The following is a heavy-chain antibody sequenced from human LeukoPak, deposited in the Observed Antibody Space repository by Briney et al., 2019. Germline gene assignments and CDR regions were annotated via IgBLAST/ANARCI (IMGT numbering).Heavy chain of an antibody. D-gene: IGHD2-15*01. J-gene: IGHJ4*02. CDR2: IRSKAYGGTT. CDR1: GFTFGDYA. V-gene: IGHV3-49*04. CDR3: TRDWTLGYCSGGSCTPPFDY. Sequence: GRSLRLSCTASGFTFGDYAMSWVRQAPGKGLEWVGFIRSKAYGGTTEYAASVKGRFTISRDDPKSIAYLQMNSLKTEDTAVYYCTRDWTLGYCSGGSCTPPFDYWGQGTLVTVSS.